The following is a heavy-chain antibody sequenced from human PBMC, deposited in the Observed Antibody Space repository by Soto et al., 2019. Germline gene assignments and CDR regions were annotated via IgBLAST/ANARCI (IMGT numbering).Heavy chain of an antibody. D-gene: IGHD3-16*02. V-gene: IGHV1-2*04. CDR3: ARAIIVLDYYGMDV. J-gene: IGHJ6*04. CDR2: INPNSGGT. CDR1: GYTFTGYY. Sequence: GASVKVSCKASGYTFTGYYMHWVRQAPGQGLEWMGWINPNSGGTNYAQKFQGWVTMTRDTSISTAYMELSRLRSDDTAVYYCARAIIVLDYYGMDVWGKGTTVTVSS.